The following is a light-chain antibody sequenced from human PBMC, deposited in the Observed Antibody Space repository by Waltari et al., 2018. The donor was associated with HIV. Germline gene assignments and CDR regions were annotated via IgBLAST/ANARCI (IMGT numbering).Light chain of an antibody. CDR3: GVWDSTLRQWL. V-gene: IGLV1-47*01. CDR1: TSNVETQW. CDR2: RNY. J-gene: IGLJ3*02. Sequence: QSVLTQPPSASGAPGQTLTISCSGTTSNVETQWVYWYQQLPGPAPKLLIYRNYQRPSGVPDRFSSSKSGASASLVISGLRSEDEADYFCGVWDSTLRQWLFGGRTKLTVL.